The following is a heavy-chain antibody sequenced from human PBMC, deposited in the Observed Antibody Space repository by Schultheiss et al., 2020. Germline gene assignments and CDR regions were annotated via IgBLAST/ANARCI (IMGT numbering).Heavy chain of an antibody. CDR3: ARNTNGYSSGWYYYYYMDV. Sequence: GGSLRLSCAASGFMFSSYAMNWVRQAPGKGLEWVSGISESGVGTFYAESVRGRFTISRDNAENSLYLQMTSLRAEDTAVYYCARNTNGYSSGWYYYYYMDVWGKGTTVTVSS. CDR1: GFMFSSYA. D-gene: IGHD6-19*01. J-gene: IGHJ6*03. V-gene: IGHV3-23*01. CDR2: ISESGVGT.